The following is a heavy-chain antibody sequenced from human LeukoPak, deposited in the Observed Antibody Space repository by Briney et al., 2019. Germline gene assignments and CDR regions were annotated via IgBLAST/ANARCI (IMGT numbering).Heavy chain of an antibody. CDR1: GYTITSYD. J-gene: IGHJ4*02. CDR3: ARGFRSDSSGRKFDC. Sequence: GASVTVSCKASGYTITSYDINWVRQATGQGLEWMGWMNPNSGNTGYARKFQGRVTMTRNTSIGTAYMELSSLGSEDTAMYYCARGFRSDSSGRKFDCWGQGTLVTVSS. CDR2: MNPNSGNT. D-gene: IGHD3-22*01. V-gene: IGHV1-8*01.